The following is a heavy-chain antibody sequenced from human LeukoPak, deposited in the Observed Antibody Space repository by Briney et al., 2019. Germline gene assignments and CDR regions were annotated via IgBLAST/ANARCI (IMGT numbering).Heavy chain of an antibody. CDR1: GFTFSSYN. J-gene: IGHJ6*03. V-gene: IGHV3-21*01. CDR3: ARDPYSGNYGDYYYYYMDV. D-gene: IGHD1-26*01. CDR2: ITSSSTYI. Sequence: GGSLRLSCAASGFTFSSYNMNWVRQAPGRGLEWVSSITSSSTYIYYADSVKGRFTISRDNARNSLYLQMNSLRVEDTAVYYCARDPYSGNYGDYYYYYMDVWGKGTTVTISS.